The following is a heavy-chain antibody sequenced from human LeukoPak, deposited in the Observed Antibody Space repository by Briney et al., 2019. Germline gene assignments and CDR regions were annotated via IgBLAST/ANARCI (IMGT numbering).Heavy chain of an antibody. CDR3: AREVMDNLRFDY. Sequence: ASVKVSCKASGYTFASYYMHWVRQAPGLELEWMGIINPSGGDTSYAQKFQGRLTMTRDTSTNTVYMELTSLRSEDTAVYYCAREVMDNLRFDYWGQGTLVTVSS. CDR2: INPSGGDT. V-gene: IGHV1-46*01. CDR1: GYTFASYY. D-gene: IGHD1-14*01. J-gene: IGHJ4*02.